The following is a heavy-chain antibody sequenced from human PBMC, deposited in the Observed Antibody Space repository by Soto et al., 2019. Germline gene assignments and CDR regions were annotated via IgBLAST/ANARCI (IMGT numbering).Heavy chain of an antibody. V-gene: IGHV3-48*02. D-gene: IGHD1-26*01. CDR2: ISSSSTSI. J-gene: IGHJ6*02. Sequence: GGSLRLSCAASGFTFRSYSMNWVRQAPGKGLEWDSYISSSSTSIHYADSVKGRFTISRDNAKNSLYLQMNSLRDEDTAVYYCARGTGVGATDYYYYDMDVWGQGTTVTVS. CDR3: ARGTGVGATDYYYYDMDV. CDR1: GFTFRSYS.